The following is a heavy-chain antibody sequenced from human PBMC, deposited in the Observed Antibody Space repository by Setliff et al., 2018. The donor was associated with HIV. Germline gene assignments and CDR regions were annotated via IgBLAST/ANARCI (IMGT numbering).Heavy chain of an antibody. J-gene: IGHJ4*02. V-gene: IGHV1-2*02. CDR2: MHPNSGAT. Sequence: GASVKVSCKTSGYTFTASYLHWVRQAPGQGLQWMGWMHPNSGATKYAQKFRDRVTLTGDTSISTASMELSSLKSDDTAMHYRATSTSRFFWNGFYQGGFGSRNSHSFENWGQGTLVTVSS. CDR1: GYTFTASY. D-gene: IGHD3-3*01. CDR3: ATSTSRFFWNGFYQGGFGSRNSHSFEN.